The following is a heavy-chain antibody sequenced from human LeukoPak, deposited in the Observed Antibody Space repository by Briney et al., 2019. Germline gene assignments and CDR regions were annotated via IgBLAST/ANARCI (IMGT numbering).Heavy chain of an antibody. J-gene: IGHJ3*02. CDR3: ARGGVYYDILTGYSPDAFDI. D-gene: IGHD3-9*01. CDR1: GGSISSYY. Sequence: SETLSLTCTVSGGSISSYYWSWIRQPPGKGLEWIGYIYYSGSTNYNPSLKSRVTISVDTSKNQFSLTLSSVPAADTAVYYCARGGVYYDILTGYSPDAFDIWGQGTMVTVSS. V-gene: IGHV4-59*01. CDR2: IYYSGST.